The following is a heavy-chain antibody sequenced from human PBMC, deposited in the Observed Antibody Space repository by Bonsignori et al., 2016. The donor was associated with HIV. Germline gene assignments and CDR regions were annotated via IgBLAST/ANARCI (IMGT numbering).Heavy chain of an antibody. J-gene: IGHJ5*02. Sequence: WVRQAPGQGLEWMGWMNPNSGNTGYAQKFQGRVTMTRNTSISTAYMELSSLRSEDTAVYYCARAGSRVTRRPWFDPWGQGTLVTVSS. D-gene: IGHD2-2*01. V-gene: IGHV1-8*01. CDR2: MNPNSGNT. CDR3: ARAGSRVTRRPWFDP.